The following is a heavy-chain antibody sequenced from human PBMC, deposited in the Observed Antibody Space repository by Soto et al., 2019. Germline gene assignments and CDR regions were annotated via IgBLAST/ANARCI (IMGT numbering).Heavy chain of an antibody. CDR2: INPTGSP. D-gene: IGHD6-19*01. CDR3: ARSREQWLVDAFGI. J-gene: IGHJ3*02. V-gene: IGHV4-34*01. Sequence: SESLSPSCIVYGWSLTGYYWSWIRQPPGRGLEWIGEINPTGSPKYNPSLMSRVTISVDTSKNQFSMKLSSVTAGDTAVFYCARSREQWLVDAFGIWGQGTMVTVS. CDR1: GWSLTGYY.